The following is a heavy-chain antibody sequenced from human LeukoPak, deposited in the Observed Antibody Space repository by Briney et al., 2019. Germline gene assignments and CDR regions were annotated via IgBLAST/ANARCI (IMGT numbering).Heavy chain of an antibody. CDR3: ARVIMEASRANGLQSASLGI. J-gene: IGHJ3*02. CDR1: GYTFTGYY. CDR2: INPNSGGT. Sequence: GASVKVSCKASGYTFTGYYMHWVRQAPGQGLEWMGWINPNSGGTNYAQKFQGRVTMTRDTSISTAYMELSRLRSDDTAVYYCARVIMEASRANGLQSASLGIWGQGTMVTVSS. D-gene: IGHD4-11*01. V-gene: IGHV1-2*02.